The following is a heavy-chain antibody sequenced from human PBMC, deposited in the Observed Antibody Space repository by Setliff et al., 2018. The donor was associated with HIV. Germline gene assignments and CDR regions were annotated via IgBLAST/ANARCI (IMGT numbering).Heavy chain of an antibody. CDR1: GGSFSGFY. V-gene: IGHV4-34*01. D-gene: IGHD2-15*01. J-gene: IGHJ5*02. CDR2: IKHGGSA. Sequence: PSETLSLTCAVYGGSFSGFYWTWIRQPPGRGLEWIGEIKHGGSANYNPSLKSRVTSSVDGSTNQFSLKLGSVTAADAAVYYCARGAYCGGASCSLTRFDPWGQGTLVTVSS. CDR3: ARGAYCGGASCSLTRFDP.